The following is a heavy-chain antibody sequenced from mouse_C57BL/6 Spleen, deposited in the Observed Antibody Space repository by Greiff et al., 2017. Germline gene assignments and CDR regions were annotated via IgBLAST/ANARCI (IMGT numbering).Heavy chain of an antibody. V-gene: IGHV1-15*01. CDR2: IDPETGGT. J-gene: IGHJ3*01. Sequence: VNVVESGAELVRPGASVTLSCKASGYTFTDYEMHWVKQTPVHGLEWIGAIDPETGGTAYNQKFKGKAILTADKSSSTAYMELRSLTSEDSAVYYCTSYGSSYFAYWGQGTLVTVSA. CDR3: TSYGSSYFAY. D-gene: IGHD1-1*01. CDR1: GYTFTDYE.